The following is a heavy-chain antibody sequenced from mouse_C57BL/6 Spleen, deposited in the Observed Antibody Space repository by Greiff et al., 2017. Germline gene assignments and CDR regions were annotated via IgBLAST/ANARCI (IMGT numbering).Heavy chain of an antibody. CDR1: GYTFTSYW. D-gene: IGHD2-5*01. CDR2: IHPNSGST. J-gene: IGHJ1*03. Sequence: QVHVKQPGAELVKPGASVTLSCKASGYTFTSYWMHWVKQRPGQGLEWIGMIHPNSGSTNYNEKFKSKATLTVDKSSSTAYMQLSSLTSEDSAVYYCATYYSNYDWYFDVWGTGTTVTVSS. V-gene: IGHV1-64*01. CDR3: ATYYSNYDWYFDV.